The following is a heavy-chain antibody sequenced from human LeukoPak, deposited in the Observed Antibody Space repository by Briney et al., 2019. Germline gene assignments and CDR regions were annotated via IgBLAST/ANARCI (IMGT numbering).Heavy chain of an antibody. V-gene: IGHV1-8*01. D-gene: IGHD3-3*02. J-gene: IGHJ5*02. Sequence: ASVKVSCRASGYTFTSYDINWVRQATGQGLEWMGWMNPASGNAGYAQKFQGRVTMTRNTAISTAYMELSSLRSEDTAVYYCVRWVTGISRGFDPWGQGTLVTVSS. CDR1: GYTFTSYD. CDR3: VRWVTGISRGFDP. CDR2: MNPASGNA.